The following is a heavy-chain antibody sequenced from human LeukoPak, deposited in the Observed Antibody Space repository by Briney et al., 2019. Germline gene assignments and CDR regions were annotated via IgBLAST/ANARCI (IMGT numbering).Heavy chain of an antibody. CDR2: IYSDGNT. CDR1: GFSIVNKY. Sequence: GGSLRLSCAAFGFSIVNKYMAWVRQAPGKGLEWVSVIYSDGNTFYADSVKGRFTISRDTSNNMVFHQMNSLRVEDTAVYYWVDSSWRYWGQGTLVTVSS. V-gene: IGHV3-66*01. D-gene: IGHD6-13*01. J-gene: IGHJ4*02. CDR3: VDSSWRY.